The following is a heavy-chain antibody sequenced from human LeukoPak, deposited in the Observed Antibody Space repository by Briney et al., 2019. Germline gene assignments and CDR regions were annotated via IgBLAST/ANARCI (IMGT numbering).Heavy chain of an antibody. D-gene: IGHD3-3*01. CDR1: GGSFSGYY. CDR2: INHSGST. J-gene: IGHJ5*02. CDR3: ASGGSAIFVRRNWFDP. V-gene: IGHV4-34*01. Sequence: PSETLSLTCAVYGGSFSGYYWSWIRQPPGKGLEWIGEINHSGSTNYNPSLKSRVTISVDTSKNQFSLKLSSVTAADTAVYYCASGGSAIFVRRNWFDPWGQGTLVTVSS.